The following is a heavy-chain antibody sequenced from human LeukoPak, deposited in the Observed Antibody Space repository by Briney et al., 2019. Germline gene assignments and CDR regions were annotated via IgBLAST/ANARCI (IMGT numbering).Heavy chain of an antibody. CDR2: VFYTGST. CDR3: ARTRSGYSTLGY. J-gene: IGHJ4*02. V-gene: IGHV4-59*01. Sequence: SETLSLTCTVSGDSISPYYWSWIRQPPGGGLEWIGYVFYTGSTNYNPSLKSRVTISVDTSRNQFSLKLTSVTAADTAVYYCARTRSGYSTLGYWGQGTLVAVSS. CDR1: GDSISPYY. D-gene: IGHD1-26*01.